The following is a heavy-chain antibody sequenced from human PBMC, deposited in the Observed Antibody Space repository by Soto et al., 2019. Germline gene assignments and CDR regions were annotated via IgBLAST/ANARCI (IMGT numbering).Heavy chain of an antibody. CDR2: ITVGSSHI. D-gene: IGHD3-16*01. V-gene: IGHV3-21*01. CDR1: GFSFSAYN. J-gene: IGHJ4*02. Sequence: GGSLRLSCTGSGFSFSAYNINWIRQAPGKGLEWVSSITVGSSHIYQPNSMKGRFTISRDDAKNSVYLQIDSLGDEDTSLYYCSRSPEVGVRGAYWGQGTLVTVSS. CDR3: SRSPEVGVRGAY.